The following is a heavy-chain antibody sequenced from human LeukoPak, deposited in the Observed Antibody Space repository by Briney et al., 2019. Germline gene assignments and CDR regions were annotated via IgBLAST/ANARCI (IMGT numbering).Heavy chain of an antibody. CDR2: ISESGDTP. Sequence: GGSLRLSCTASGFTFSSYALSWVRQAPGKGLEWVSSISESGDTPYYADSVKGLFTISSDNSKNTLYLQMSSLRAEDTAVYYCAQLLDDNPIRWYFGLWGRGTLVTVSS. V-gene: IGHV3-23*01. J-gene: IGHJ2*01. D-gene: IGHD1-14*01. CDR1: GFTFSSYA. CDR3: AQLLDDNPIRWYFGL.